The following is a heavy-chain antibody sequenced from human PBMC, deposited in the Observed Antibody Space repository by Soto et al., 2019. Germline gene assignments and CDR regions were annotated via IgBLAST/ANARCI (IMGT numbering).Heavy chain of an antibody. Sequence: KPSETLSLTCTVSGASISSVHWWSWVRQPAGQGLEWIGEMFHTGPTNSNPSPKSRVSISLDKSKNQFSLKLTSVTAADTAVYFCARRAPLDYGDYWSDTWGQGTLVTVSS. J-gene: IGHJ5*02. CDR2: MFHTGPT. CDR1: GASISSVHW. V-gene: IGHV4-4*02. CDR3: ARRAPLDYGDYWSDT. D-gene: IGHD4-17*01.